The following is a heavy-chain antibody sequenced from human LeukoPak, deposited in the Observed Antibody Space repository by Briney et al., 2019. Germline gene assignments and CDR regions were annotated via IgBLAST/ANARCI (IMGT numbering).Heavy chain of an antibody. D-gene: IGHD3-9*01. CDR2: INPSGGST. J-gene: IGHJ4*02. CDR3: ARAGYDILTLAPDPANDY. V-gene: IGHV1-46*01. CDR1: GYTFTSYY. Sequence: ASVKVSCKASGYTFTSYYMHWVRQAPGQGLEWMGIINPSGGSTSYAQKFQGRGTMTTDTSTSTASMELRSLRSDDTAVYYCARAGYDILTLAPDPANDYWGQGILVTVSS.